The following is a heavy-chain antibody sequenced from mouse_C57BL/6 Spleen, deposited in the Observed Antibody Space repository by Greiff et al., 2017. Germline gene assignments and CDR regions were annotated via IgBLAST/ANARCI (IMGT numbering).Heavy chain of an antibody. CDR1: GYTFTSYW. CDR3: ASDYDRYAMDY. D-gene: IGHD2-4*01. CDR2: INPSSGYT. J-gene: IGHJ4*01. Sequence: QVQLKESGAELAKPGASVKLSCKASGYTFTSYWMHWVKQRPGQGLEWIGYINPSSGYTKYNQKFKDKATLTADKSSSTAYMQLSSLTYEDSAVYYCASDYDRYAMDYWGQGTSVTVSS. V-gene: IGHV1-7*01.